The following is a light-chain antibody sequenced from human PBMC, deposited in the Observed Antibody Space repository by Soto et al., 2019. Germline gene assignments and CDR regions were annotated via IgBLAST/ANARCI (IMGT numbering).Light chain of an antibody. Sequence: QSVLTQPPSVSGAPGQRVTISCTGSSSNIGAGYDVHWYQQLLGTAPKLLIYGNSNRPSGVPDRFSGSKSGTSASLAITGLQAEAEADYYCQSYDNSLSGFYVFGTGTKLTVL. CDR1: SSNIGAGYD. CDR3: QSYDNSLSGFYV. V-gene: IGLV1-40*01. J-gene: IGLJ1*01. CDR2: GNS.